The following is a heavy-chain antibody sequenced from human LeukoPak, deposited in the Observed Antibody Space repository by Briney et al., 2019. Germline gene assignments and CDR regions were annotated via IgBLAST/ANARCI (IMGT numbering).Heavy chain of an antibody. CDR3: ARGSWRFSSGWHPNFDY. CDR1: AFTFSSYA. CDR2: ISYSGSNK. J-gene: IGHJ4*02. D-gene: IGHD6-25*01. Sequence: SLRLSCAASAFTFSSYAMHWVRQAPGKGLEWVAVISYSGSNKNYADSVKGRFTISRDNSKNTLFLQMNSLRVEDTAVYYCARGSWRFSSGWHPNFDYWGQGTLVTVSS. V-gene: IGHV3-30*04.